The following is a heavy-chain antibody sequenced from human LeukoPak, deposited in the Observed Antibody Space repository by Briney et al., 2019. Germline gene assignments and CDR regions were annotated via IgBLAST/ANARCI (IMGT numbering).Heavy chain of an antibody. Sequence: SETLSLTCTVSVGSMKTYYLNWIREPPGRGLEWIGFIYYSGSTNYNPSLKSRVTISGDTSKTQFSLKLSSVTAADTAVYYCARFGVSAGADSWGQGILVTVSS. CDR1: VGSMKTYY. V-gene: IGHV4-59*01. CDR2: IYYSGST. D-gene: IGHD2-21*02. CDR3: ARFGVSAGADS. J-gene: IGHJ5*01.